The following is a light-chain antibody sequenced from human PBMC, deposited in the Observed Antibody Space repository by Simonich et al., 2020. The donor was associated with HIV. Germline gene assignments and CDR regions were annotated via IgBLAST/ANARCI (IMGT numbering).Light chain of an antibody. CDR2: GAS. J-gene: IGKJ4*01. CDR3: QQYNNWPT. V-gene: IGKV3-15*01. CDR1: QSVSSN. Sequence: EIVMTQSPATLSVSPGDRATLSFRASQSVSSNLAWYQQKPGQAPRLLIYGASTRASGIPARFSGSGSGTDFTLTISSMQSEDFALYYCQQYNNWPTFGGGTKVEI.